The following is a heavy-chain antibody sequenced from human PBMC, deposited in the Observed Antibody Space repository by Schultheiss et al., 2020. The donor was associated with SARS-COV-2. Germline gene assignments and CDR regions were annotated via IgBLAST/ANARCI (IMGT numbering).Heavy chain of an antibody. CDR2: ISYDGSNK. CDR3: ARDLMFSHYDILTGYYRAPDY. D-gene: IGHD3-9*01. J-gene: IGHJ4*02. CDR1: GFTFSSYG. V-gene: IGHV3-30*06. Sequence: GGSLRLSCAASGFTFSSYGMHWVRQAPGKGLEWVAVISYDGSNKYYADSVKGRFTISRDNSKNTLYLQMNSLRAEDTAVYYCARDLMFSHYDILTGYYRAPDYWGQGTLVTVSS.